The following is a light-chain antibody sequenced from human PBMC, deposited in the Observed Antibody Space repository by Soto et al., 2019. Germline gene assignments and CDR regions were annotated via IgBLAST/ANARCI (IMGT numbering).Light chain of an antibody. CDR3: SSYTTSSSYV. CDR1: SSDVGAYNY. CDR2: DVS. Sequence: QSALTQPASVSGSPGQSIAISCSGTSSDVGAYNYVSWYQQLPGKAPKLMIYDVSNRPSGISDRFSASKSGNTASLTISRLQAEDEADYYCSSYTTSSSYVFGTGTKLTVL. J-gene: IGLJ1*01. V-gene: IGLV2-14*01.